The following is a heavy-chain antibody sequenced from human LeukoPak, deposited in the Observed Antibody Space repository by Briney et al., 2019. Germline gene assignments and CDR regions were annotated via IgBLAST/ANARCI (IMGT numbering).Heavy chain of an antibody. CDR2: IYYSGST. V-gene: IGHV4-59*01. Sequence: SGTLSLTCTVSGGSISSYYWSWIRQPPGKGLEWIGYIYYSGSTNYNPSLKSRVTISVDTSKNQFSLQLSSVTAADTAVYYCARASTIFGVVIGIDWFDPWGQGTLVTVSS. J-gene: IGHJ5*02. D-gene: IGHD3-3*01. CDR1: GGSISSYY. CDR3: ARASTIFGVVIGIDWFDP.